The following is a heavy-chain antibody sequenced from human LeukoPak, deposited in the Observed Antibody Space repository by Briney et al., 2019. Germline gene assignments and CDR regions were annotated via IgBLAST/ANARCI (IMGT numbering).Heavy chain of an antibody. J-gene: IGHJ6*02. CDR3: VRDMDV. Sequence: GGSLRLSCAASGFTFSNYWMTWVRQAPGKGLGWVANIKQDGSEKYYVDSVKGRFTISRDNAKNSLYLQMNSLRAEDRAVYYCVRDMDVWGQGTTVTVSS. CDR1: GFTFSNYW. V-gene: IGHV3-7*01. CDR2: IKQDGSEK.